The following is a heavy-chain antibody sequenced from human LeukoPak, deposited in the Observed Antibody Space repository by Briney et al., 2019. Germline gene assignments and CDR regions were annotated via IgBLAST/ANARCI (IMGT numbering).Heavy chain of an antibody. V-gene: IGHV3-30*04. CDR2: ISYDGSNK. D-gene: IGHD1-26*01. J-gene: IGHJ4*02. CDR3: ARTLAARYGGNRNAAYFDY. Sequence: PGGSLRLSCAASGFTFISYAMHWVRQAPGKGLEWVAVISYDGSNKYYADSVKGRFTISRDNSKNTLYLQMNSLRAEDTAVYYCARTLAARYGGNRNAAYFDYWGQGTLVTVSS. CDR1: GFTFISYA.